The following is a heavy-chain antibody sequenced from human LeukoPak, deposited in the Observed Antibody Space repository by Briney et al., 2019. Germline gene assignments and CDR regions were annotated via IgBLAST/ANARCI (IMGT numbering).Heavy chain of an antibody. CDR1: GYSFISHW. J-gene: IGHJ2*01. Sequence: GESLKISCKGSGYSFISHWIGWVRQMSGKGLEWMGLIYPGDSDTTYSPSFQGQVTISADKSISTAYLQWSSLKASDTATYYCARHQRIGTMTYFDLWGRGTLVTVSS. CDR2: IYPGDSDT. CDR3: ARHQRIGTMTYFDL. V-gene: IGHV5-51*01. D-gene: IGHD3-22*01.